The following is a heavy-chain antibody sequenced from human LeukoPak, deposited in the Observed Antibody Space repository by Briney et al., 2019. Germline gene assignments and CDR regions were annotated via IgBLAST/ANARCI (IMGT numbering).Heavy chain of an antibody. D-gene: IGHD6-19*01. CDR3: ATVAVAGTSFDY. V-gene: IGHV4-4*07. CDR1: GDSISDSY. CDR2: IYSSGST. J-gene: IGHJ4*02. Sequence: PSETLSLTCSVSGDSISDSYWSWIRQPAGKGLEWIGRIYSSGSTNHSPSLKSRVTISVDTSKNQFSLKLSSVTAADTAVYYCATVAVAGTSFDYWGQGTLVTVSS.